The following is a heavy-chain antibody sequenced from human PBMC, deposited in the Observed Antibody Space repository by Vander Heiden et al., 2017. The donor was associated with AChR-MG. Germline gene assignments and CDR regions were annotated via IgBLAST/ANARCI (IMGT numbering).Heavy chain of an antibody. V-gene: IGHV4-30-4*01. D-gene: IGHD6-19*01. J-gene: IGHJ5*02. CDR3: ARDYGGWSGGRRATGGIDT. Sequence: QVQLQESGPRLVRPSQTLSPTCQVAGGTMTGNLYHLSWIRQSPGRGIEWIEYIHESGLTFYGPALKSRVSITMDTFSKEVSLRLSSVTPADTAVYFCARDYGGWSGGRRATGGIDTWGQGILVTVSS. CDR2: IHESGLT. CDR1: GGTMTGNLYH.